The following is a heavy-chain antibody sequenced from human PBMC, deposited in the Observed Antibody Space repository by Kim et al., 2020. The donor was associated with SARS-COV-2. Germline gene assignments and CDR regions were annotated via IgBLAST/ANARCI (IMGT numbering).Heavy chain of an antibody. CDR3: AKSPSITMVRGGQYYFDY. V-gene: IGHV3-23*01. D-gene: IGHD3-10*01. Sequence: TGRFTNSRDNSKNPLYLQMNSLRAEDTAVYYCAKSPSITMVRGGQYYFDYWGQGTLVTVSS. J-gene: IGHJ4*02.